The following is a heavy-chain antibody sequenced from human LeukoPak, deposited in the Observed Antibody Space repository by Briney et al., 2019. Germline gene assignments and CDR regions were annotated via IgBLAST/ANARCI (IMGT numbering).Heavy chain of an antibody. CDR3: ARISTGYSSGWYQGVAAAFDI. D-gene: IGHD6-19*01. Sequence: PSETLSLTCTASGGSISSYYWSWIRQPAGKGLEWIGLIYTSGSTRYNPSLNSRVTISVETSKNQFSLKLSSVTAADTAVYYCARISTGYSSGWYQGVAAAFDIWGQGTMVTVSS. V-gene: IGHV4-4*07. CDR1: GGSISSYY. CDR2: IYTSGST. J-gene: IGHJ3*02.